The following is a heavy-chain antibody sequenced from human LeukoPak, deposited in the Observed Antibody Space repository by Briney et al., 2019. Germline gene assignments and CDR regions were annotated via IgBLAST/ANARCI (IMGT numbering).Heavy chain of an antibody. Sequence: KSGGSLRLSCAASGFTISTYTMNWVRQAPGKGLEWVSSIRSTSTYIYYADSVKGRFTISRDNAKNSLYLQMNSLRAEDTALYYCAKVGYYYDSSGFRYYFDYWGQGTLVTVSS. D-gene: IGHD3-22*01. CDR3: AKVGYYYDSSGFRYYFDY. J-gene: IGHJ4*02. V-gene: IGHV3-21*04. CDR1: GFTISTYT. CDR2: IRSTSTYI.